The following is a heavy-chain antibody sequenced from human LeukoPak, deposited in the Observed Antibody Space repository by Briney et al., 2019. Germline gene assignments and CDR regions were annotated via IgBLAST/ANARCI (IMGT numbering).Heavy chain of an antibody. CDR3: ARHDATEVGAAYFDY. D-gene: IGHD1-26*01. J-gene: IGHJ4*02. CDR1: GFTFSSYS. V-gene: IGHV3-48*01. Sequence: GGSLRLSCAASGFTFSSYSMNWVRQAPGKGLEWVSYISSSSSTIYYADSVKGRFTISRDNAKNSLYLQMNSLRAEDTAVYYCARHDATEVGAAYFDYWGQGTLVTVSS. CDR2: ISSSSSTI.